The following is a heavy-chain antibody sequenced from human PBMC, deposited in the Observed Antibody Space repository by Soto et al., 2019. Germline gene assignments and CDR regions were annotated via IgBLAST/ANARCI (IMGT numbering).Heavy chain of an antibody. V-gene: IGHV3-30*18. D-gene: IGHD5-18*01. J-gene: IGHJ4*02. Sequence: GGSLRLSCAASGFTFSSYGMHWVRQAPGKGLEWVAVISYDGSNKYYADSVKGRFTISRDNSKNTLYLQMNSLRAEDTAVYYCAKDFSPRVDTAMPYFDYWGQGTLVTVSS. CDR3: AKDFSPRVDTAMPYFDY. CDR2: ISYDGSNK. CDR1: GFTFSSYG.